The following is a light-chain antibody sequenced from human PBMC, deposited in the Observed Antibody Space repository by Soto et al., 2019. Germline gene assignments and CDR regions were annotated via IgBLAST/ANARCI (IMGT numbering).Light chain of an antibody. Sequence: EIVMTQSPGTLSVSPGERATLSCRASQSVNNNLAWYLQKPGQAPRLLIYGASTRASAIPARFSGSGSGTEYTLAISRLQSEDFAVYCCLEYNNWSQTFGRGTKV. V-gene: IGKV3-15*01. J-gene: IGKJ1*01. CDR1: QSVNNN. CDR2: GAS. CDR3: LEYNNWSQT.